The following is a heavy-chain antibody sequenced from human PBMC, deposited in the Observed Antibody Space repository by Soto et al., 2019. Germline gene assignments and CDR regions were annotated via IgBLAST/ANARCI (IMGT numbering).Heavy chain of an antibody. CDR2: ISHDGSNK. J-gene: IGHJ3*02. D-gene: IGHD3-3*01. CDR1: GFTFRTYV. Sequence: QVQLVESGGGVVQPGTSLRLSCAASGFTFRTYVMHWVRQAPGKGLECVAVISHDGSNKYYAESVKGRFTISRDNSKNTLFLQMNSLRVDDTAVYYCARDRPQITIFDAFDIWGQGTMVTVSS. V-gene: IGHV3-30*14. CDR3: ARDRPQITIFDAFDI.